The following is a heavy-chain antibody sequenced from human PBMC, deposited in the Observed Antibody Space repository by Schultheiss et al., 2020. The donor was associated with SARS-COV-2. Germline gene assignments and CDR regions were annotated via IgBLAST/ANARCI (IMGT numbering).Heavy chain of an antibody. CDR3: ARGIAVAGLDY. V-gene: IGHV4-31*01. Sequence: TLSLTCTVSGGSISSGGYYWSWIRQHPGKGLEWIGYIYYSGSTYYNPSLKSLVTISVDTSKNQFSLKLSSVTAADTAVYYCARGIAVAGLDYWGQGTLVTVSS. D-gene: IGHD6-19*01. J-gene: IGHJ4*02. CDR1: GGSISSGGYY. CDR2: IYYSGST.